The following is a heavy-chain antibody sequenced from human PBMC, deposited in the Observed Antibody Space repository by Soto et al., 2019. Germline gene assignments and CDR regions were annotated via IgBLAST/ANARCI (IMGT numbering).Heavy chain of an antibody. CDR1: GYTFTGYY. CDR3: ARADIVVVVAAEQPAEFLGGPDY. Sequence: GASVKVSCKASGYTFTGYYMHWVRQAPGQGLEWMGWINPNSGGTNYAQKFQGWVTMTRDTSISTAYMELSRLRSDDTAVYYCARADIVVVVAAEQPAEFLGGPDYWGQGTLVTVSS. CDR2: INPNSGGT. V-gene: IGHV1-2*04. D-gene: IGHD2-15*01. J-gene: IGHJ4*02.